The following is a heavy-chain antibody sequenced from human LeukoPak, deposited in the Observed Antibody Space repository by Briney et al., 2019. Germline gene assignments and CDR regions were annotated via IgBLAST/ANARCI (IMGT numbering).Heavy chain of an antibody. CDR3: ASDAFIAAAGYYFDY. CDR1: GYTFTGYY. CDR2: INPNSGGT. Sequence: ASVKVSCKASGYTFTGYYMHWVRQAPGQGLEWMGWINPNSGGTNYAQKFQGRVTMTRDTSISTAYMELSSLRSDDTAVYYCASDAFIAAAGYYFDYWGQGTLVTVSS. V-gene: IGHV1-2*02. J-gene: IGHJ4*02. D-gene: IGHD6-13*01.